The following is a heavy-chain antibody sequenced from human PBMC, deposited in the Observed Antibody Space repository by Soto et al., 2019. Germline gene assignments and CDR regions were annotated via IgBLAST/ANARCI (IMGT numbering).Heavy chain of an antibody. CDR2: IYYSGST. Sequence: SETLSLTCTVSGGSISSYYWSWIRQPPGKGLEWIGYIYYSGSTNYNPSLKSRVTISVDTSKNQFSLKLSSVTAADTAVYYCARDDDYSNPWDWFDPWGQGTLVTVSS. V-gene: IGHV4-59*12. CDR1: GGSISSYY. CDR3: ARDDDYSNPWDWFDP. D-gene: IGHD4-4*01. J-gene: IGHJ5*02.